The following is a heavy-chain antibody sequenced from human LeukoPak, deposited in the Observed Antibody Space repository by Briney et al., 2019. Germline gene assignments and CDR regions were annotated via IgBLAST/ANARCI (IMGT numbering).Heavy chain of an antibody. V-gene: IGHV3-48*01. J-gene: IGHJ3*02. Sequence: GGSREFSGQAPGFTFISYSLNWFRQAPGKGLDWISYFSSSSSTIYYADSVKGRFTISRDNAKNSLYLQMNSLRAEDTAVYYCARDRAKLVRWDFDAFDIWGQGTMVTVSS. CDR2: FSSSSSTI. CDR1: GFTFISYS. CDR3: ARDRAKLVRWDFDAFDI. D-gene: IGHD6-13*01.